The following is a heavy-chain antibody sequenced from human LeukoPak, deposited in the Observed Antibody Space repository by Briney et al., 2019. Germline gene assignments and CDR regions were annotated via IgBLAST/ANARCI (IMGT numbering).Heavy chain of an antibody. CDR3: ARGPRGSYNFDY. CDR1: GFTFSSYS. CDR2: ISSSSSYI. D-gene: IGHD1-26*01. J-gene: IGHJ4*02. Sequence: GSLSLSCAASGFTFSSYSMNWVRQAPGKGLEWVSSISSSSSYIYYADSVKGRFTISRDNAKNSLYLQMNSLRAEDTAVYYCARGPRGSYNFDYWGQGTLVTVSS. V-gene: IGHV3-21*01.